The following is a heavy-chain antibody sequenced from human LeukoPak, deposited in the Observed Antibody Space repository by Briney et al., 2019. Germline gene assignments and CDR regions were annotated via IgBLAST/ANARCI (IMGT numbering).Heavy chain of an antibody. J-gene: IGHJ3*02. CDR1: DYTFTSYG. Sequence: GASVKVSCKASDYTFTSYGISWVRQAPGQGLEWMGWINGYNGNTNHAQKLQGRVTMTTDTSTSTAYMELRSLRSDDTAVYYCARDKAVADPGLVFDIGGQGTMVTVSS. CDR3: ARDKAVADPGLVFDI. V-gene: IGHV1-18*01. CDR2: INGYNGNT. D-gene: IGHD6-19*01.